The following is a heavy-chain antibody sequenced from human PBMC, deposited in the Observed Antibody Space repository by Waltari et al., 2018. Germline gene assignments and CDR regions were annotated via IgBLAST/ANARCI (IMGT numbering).Heavy chain of an antibody. D-gene: IGHD1-1*01. Sequence: QVQLQQWGAGLLKPSETLSLTCAVYGGSFRGYYWSWIRQPPGKGLEWIGKTTDSERTKYNPSLKSRISISVDTSKNQFSLTMFSVTAADAAVYYCARGDGTGKYGYWGQGTRVTVSS. CDR3: ARGDGTGKYGY. J-gene: IGHJ4*02. CDR2: TTDSERT. CDR1: GGSFRGYY. V-gene: IGHV4-34*02.